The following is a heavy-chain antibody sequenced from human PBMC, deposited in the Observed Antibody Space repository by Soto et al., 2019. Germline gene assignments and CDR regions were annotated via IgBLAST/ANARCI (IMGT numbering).Heavy chain of an antibody. CDR3: ARREVGYSSSSFYYGMDV. Sequence: QVQLVQSGAEVKKPGASVKVSCKASGYTFTSYGISWVRQAPGQGLEWMGWISAYNGNTNYAQKLQGRVTMTTDTATSTAYMELRSLRSDDTAVYYCARREVGYSSSSFYYGMDVWGQGTTVTVSS. CDR2: ISAYNGNT. V-gene: IGHV1-18*01. D-gene: IGHD6-6*01. CDR1: GYTFTSYG. J-gene: IGHJ6*02.